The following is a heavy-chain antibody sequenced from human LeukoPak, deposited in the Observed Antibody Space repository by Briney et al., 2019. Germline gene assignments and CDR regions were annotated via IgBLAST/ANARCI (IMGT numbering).Heavy chain of an antibody. J-gene: IGHJ4*02. CDR3: ARGSGTSWFDY. V-gene: IGHV1-2*02. CDR1: GYTFTANY. CDR2: INPRSGGT. D-gene: IGHD2-2*01. Sequence: ASVKVSCKASGYTFTANYMHWVRHAPGQGLEWMGWINPRSGGTNYGEKFRGRVTMTRDTSITTAYMELSSLRFDDTAVYYCARGSGTSWFDYWGQGTLVTVSS.